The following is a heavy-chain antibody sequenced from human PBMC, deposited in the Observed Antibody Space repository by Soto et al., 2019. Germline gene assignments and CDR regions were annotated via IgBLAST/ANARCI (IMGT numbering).Heavy chain of an antibody. Sequence: QVQLVQSGAEVKKPGASVKVSCKASGYIFTNYYIHWVRQAPGQGLEWMAIINPLPTSGSTNYAQKFQGRVTVTRNTSTSTVSRKRSSLRSDDTAVYSCARNLAPAAYGGKGTLVTVS. V-gene: IGHV1-46*01. CDR1: GYIFTNYY. CDR2: INPLPTSGST. CDR3: ARNLAPAAY. J-gene: IGHJ4*02. D-gene: IGHD2-2*01.